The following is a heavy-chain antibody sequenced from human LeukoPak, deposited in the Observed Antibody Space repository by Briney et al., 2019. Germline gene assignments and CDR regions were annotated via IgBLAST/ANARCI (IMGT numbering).Heavy chain of an antibody. V-gene: IGHV4-4*07. CDR1: GGTISSYY. CDR2: IYTSGST. D-gene: IGHD2-2*01. J-gene: IGHJ4*02. Sequence: SETLSLTCSVSGGTISSYYWSWIRQPAGKGLEWIGRIYTSGSTNYNPSLKRRVTMSVDTSKTQFSLRLSSVTAADTAVYYCARGLTSSDTIDYWGQGTLVTVSS. CDR3: ARGLTSSDTIDY.